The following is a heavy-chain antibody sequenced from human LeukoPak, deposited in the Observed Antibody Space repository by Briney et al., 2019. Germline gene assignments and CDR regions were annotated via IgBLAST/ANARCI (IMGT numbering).Heavy chain of an antibody. D-gene: IGHD5-24*01. CDR1: AFTFSNAW. J-gene: IGHJ6*03. Sequence: GRSLRLSCAPSAFTFSNAWMSWVRQAPGKGLEWLSFIRSKAYGGTTEYAASVKGRFTISRDDSKSIAYLQMNSLKTEDTAVYYCTRDLVEVATMPLVHYYYYYMDVWGKGTTVTISS. CDR2: IRSKAYGGTT. V-gene: IGHV3-49*04. CDR3: TRDLVEVATMPLVHYYYYYMDV.